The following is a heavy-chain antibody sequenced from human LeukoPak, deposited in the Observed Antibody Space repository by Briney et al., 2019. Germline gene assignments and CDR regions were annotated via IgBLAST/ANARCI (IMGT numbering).Heavy chain of an antibody. J-gene: IGHJ4*02. CDR1: GFTFSSYS. V-gene: IGHV3-21*04. Sequence: PGGSLRLSCAASGFTFSSYSMNWVRQAPGKGLEWVSSISSSSSYIYYAGSVKGRFTISRDNSKNTLYLQMNSLRAEDTAVYYCAKSGLNRFDYWGQGTLVTVSS. D-gene: IGHD2-15*01. CDR3: AKSGLNRFDY. CDR2: ISSSSSYI.